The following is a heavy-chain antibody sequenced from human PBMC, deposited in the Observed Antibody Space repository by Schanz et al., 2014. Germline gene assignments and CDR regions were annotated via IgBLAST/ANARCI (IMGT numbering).Heavy chain of an antibody. CDR3: TRSYYDFSWGSYRFRAFDM. Sequence: EVQLVESGGGLVQPGGSLRLSCAASGFTLSNSDMHWVRQGTGKGLEWVSAISGSGGSTYYADSVKGRFTISRDNAKKTLSLQMISLRAEDTAIYFCTRSYYDFSWGSYRFRAFDMWGQGTTVIVSS. CDR1: GFTLSNSD. J-gene: IGHJ3*02. D-gene: IGHD3-16*02. V-gene: IGHV3-23*04. CDR2: ISGSGGST.